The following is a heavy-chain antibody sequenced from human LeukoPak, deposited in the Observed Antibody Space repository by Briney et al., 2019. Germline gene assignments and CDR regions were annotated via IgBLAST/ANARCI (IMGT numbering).Heavy chain of an antibody. Sequence: SQTLSLTCNVSGGSITSSHYYWGWIRQPPGKGLEWIGTIYHSGSTYYNPSLKSRIAIAVDTSTNQFSLKLTSVTAADTAVYFCARHITVGVNSPWLYWGQGALVTVSS. CDR1: GGSITSSHYY. V-gene: IGHV4-39*01. CDR3: ARHITVGVNSPWLY. D-gene: IGHD3-10*01. J-gene: IGHJ4*02. CDR2: IYHSGST.